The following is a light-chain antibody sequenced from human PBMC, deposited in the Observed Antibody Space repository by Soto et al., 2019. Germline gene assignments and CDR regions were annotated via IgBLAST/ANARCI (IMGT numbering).Light chain of an antibody. CDR2: AAS. CDR3: QQYGDSPWT. J-gene: IGKJ1*01. V-gene: IGKV1-27*01. CDR1: QGISNY. Sequence: DIQMTQSPSSLSASVGDRVTITCWASQGISNYLAWYQQKPGKVPKLLIYAASTLQSGVPSRFSGSGSGTDFTLTISRLEPEDFALYYCQQYGDSPWTFGQGTKVDIK.